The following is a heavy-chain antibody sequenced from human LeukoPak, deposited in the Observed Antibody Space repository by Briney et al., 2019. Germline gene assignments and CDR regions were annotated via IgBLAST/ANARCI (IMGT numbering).Heavy chain of an antibody. J-gene: IGHJ4*02. CDR2: IYPGDSDT. Sequence: GESLKISCKGSGNSFSNYWIGWVRQLPGRGLEWMGIIYPGDSDTRYNPSFQGQVTISADKSISTAYLQWSSLKASDTAMYYCARQMVRGVIGYWGQGTLVTVSS. CDR1: GNSFSNYW. D-gene: IGHD3-10*01. CDR3: ARQMVRGVIGY. V-gene: IGHV5-51*01.